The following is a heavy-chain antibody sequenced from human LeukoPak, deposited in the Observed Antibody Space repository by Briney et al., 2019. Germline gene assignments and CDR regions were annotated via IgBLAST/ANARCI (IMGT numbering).Heavy chain of an antibody. D-gene: IGHD3-22*01. CDR3: AKRLYDSSGYYLDY. Sequence: SETLSLTCTVSGGSISSSYWSWIRQPPGKGLEWIGYIYYSGSSNYNPSLKSRVTISVDTSKNQFSLKVNSVTAADTAIYYCAKRLYDSSGYYLDYWGQGTLVTVSS. V-gene: IGHV4-59*01. CDR1: GGSISSSY. J-gene: IGHJ4*02. CDR2: IYYSGSS.